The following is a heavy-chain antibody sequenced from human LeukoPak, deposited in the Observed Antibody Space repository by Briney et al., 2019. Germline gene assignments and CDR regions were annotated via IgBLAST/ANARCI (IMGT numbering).Heavy chain of an antibody. CDR2: IHHSGST. CDR3: ARDSLWFGEAYGMDV. Sequence: SETLSLTCTVSGGSISSYYWSWIRQPPGKGLEWIGYIHHSGSTYYNPSLESRVTISVDTSKNLLSLKLTSVTAADTAVYYCARDSLWFGEAYGMDVWGQGTTVTVSS. V-gene: IGHV4-59*01. D-gene: IGHD3-10*01. J-gene: IGHJ6*02. CDR1: GGSISSYY.